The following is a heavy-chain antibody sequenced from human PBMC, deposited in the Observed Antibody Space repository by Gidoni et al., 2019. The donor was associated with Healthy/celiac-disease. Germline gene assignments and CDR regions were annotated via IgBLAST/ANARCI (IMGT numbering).Heavy chain of an antibody. CDR1: GGSISSGSYY. J-gene: IGHJ4*02. D-gene: IGHD6-13*01. CDR3: ASVAQAAAGSFDY. V-gene: IGHV4-61*02. Sequence: QVQLQESGPGLVKPSQTLSLTCTVSGGSISSGSYYWSWIRQPAGKGLEWIGRIYTSGSTNYNPSLKSRVTISVDTSKNQFSLKLSSVTAADTAVYYCASVAQAAAGSFDYWGQGTLVTVSS. CDR2: IYTSGST.